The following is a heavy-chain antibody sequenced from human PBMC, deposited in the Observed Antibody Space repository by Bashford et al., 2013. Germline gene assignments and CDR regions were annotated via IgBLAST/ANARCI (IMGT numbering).Heavy chain of an antibody. CDR3: AHQVAGTKVGY. CDR2: ISSSGNS. Sequence: IVWVRQAPGQGLEWVAWISSSGNSNYAQKVQGRVTLTTDTSTSTAYMELRSLRSDDTAVYYCAHQVAGTKVGYWGQGTLVTVSS. V-gene: IGHV1-18*01. J-gene: IGHJ4*02. D-gene: IGHD6-19*01.